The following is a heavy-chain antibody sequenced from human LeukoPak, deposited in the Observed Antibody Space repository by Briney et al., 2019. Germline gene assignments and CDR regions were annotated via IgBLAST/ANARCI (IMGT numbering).Heavy chain of an antibody. D-gene: IGHD6-13*01. Sequence: SETLSLTCTVSGSSIISYYWSWIRQPPGKGMEWIGYNYYSGSTNYNPSLKSRVTISVDTSKNQFSLNMKSVTAADTAVYYCARAVRSSSALDYWGQGTLVTVSS. J-gene: IGHJ4*02. V-gene: IGHV4-59*01. CDR1: GSSIISYY. CDR2: NYYSGST. CDR3: ARAVRSSSALDY.